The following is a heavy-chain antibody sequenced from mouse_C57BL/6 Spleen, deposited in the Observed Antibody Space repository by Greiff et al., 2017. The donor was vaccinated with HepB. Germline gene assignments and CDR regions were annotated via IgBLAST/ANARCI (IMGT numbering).Heavy chain of an antibody. CDR2: IYPGSGNT. J-gene: IGHJ3*01. CDR1: GYTFTDYY. V-gene: IGHV1-76*01. Sequence: VQLQQSGAELVRPGASVKLSCKASGYTFTDYYINWVKQRPGQGLEWIARIYPGSGNTYYNEKFKGKATLTAEKSSSTAYMQLSSLTSEDSAVYFCARSGYYGSSYWFAYWGQGTLVTVSA. D-gene: IGHD1-1*01. CDR3: ARSGYYGSSYWFAY.